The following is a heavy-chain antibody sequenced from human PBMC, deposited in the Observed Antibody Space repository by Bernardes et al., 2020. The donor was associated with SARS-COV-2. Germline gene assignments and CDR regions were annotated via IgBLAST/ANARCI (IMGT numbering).Heavy chain of an antibody. V-gene: IGHV3-74*01. CDR3: VRGPSDGHGRFEY. Sequence: GGSLRLSCTASGFTFSSYWMHWVRQGPGKGLVWVSRINGDGSRTTYADSVKGRFTVSRDNAKNTLYLQMSSLGVEDTAVYYCVRGPSDGHGRFEYWGQGTLATISS. J-gene: IGHJ4*02. CDR1: GFTFSSYW. CDR2: INGDGSRT.